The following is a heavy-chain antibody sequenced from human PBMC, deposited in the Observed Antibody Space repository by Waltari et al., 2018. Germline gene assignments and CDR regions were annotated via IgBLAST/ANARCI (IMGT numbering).Heavy chain of an antibody. CDR3: ARGGTVTDFDY. V-gene: IGHV3-13*01. CDR1: AFALSSYD. Sequence: EVQLVESGGGLVQPGGSLRLSCAAFAFALSSYDMHWVRQATGKGLDWVSSIGTADDTYHSGSVKGRFTISRENAKNSLHLQMNALRAEDTAVYYCARGGTVTDFDYWGHGTLVIVSS. D-gene: IGHD4-17*01. CDR2: IGTADDT. J-gene: IGHJ4*01.